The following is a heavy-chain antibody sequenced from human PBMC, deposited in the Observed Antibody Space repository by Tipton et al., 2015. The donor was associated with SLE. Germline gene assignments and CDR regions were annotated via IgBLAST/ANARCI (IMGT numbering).Heavy chain of an antibody. CDR1: GFTFSSYA. Sequence: GSLRLSCAASGFTFSSYAMSWVRQAPGKGLERVSVIYSGGSSTYYADSVKGRFTISRDNSKNTLYLQMNSLRAEDMAVYYCAKVSRDIVVVPAAIRYMDVWGKGTTVTVSS. J-gene: IGHJ6*03. CDR2: IYSGGSST. D-gene: IGHD2-2*02. V-gene: IGHV3-23*03. CDR3: AKVSRDIVVVPAAIRYMDV.